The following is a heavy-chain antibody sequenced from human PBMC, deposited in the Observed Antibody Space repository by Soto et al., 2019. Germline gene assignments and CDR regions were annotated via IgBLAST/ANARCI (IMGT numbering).Heavy chain of an antibody. Sequence: PSETLSLTCTVSSCTIISSNYYWAWIRQPPEKGLEWIATIYYSGSTYYSPSLKSRVTISVDTSKNQFSLRLASVTAADTAVYYCARLNKPGWFDPWGQGTLVTVSS. CDR2: IYYSGST. CDR1: SCTIISSNYY. CDR3: ARLNKPGWFDP. J-gene: IGHJ5*02. V-gene: IGHV4-39*01.